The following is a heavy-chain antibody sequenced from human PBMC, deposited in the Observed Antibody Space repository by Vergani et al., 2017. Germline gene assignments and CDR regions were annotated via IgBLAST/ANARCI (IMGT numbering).Heavy chain of an antibody. CDR1: GFTFSSYS. V-gene: IGHV3-30*02. D-gene: IGHD4-17*01. Sequence: QVQLVESGGGVVQPGGSLRLSCAASGFTFSSYSMHWVRQAPGKGLEWVAFIRYDGSNKYYADSVKGRFTISRDNSKNTLYLLMNSLRAEDTAVYYCAKEGYGDYFVHAFDIWGQGTMVTVSS. J-gene: IGHJ3*02. CDR3: AKEGYGDYFVHAFDI. CDR2: IRYDGSNK.